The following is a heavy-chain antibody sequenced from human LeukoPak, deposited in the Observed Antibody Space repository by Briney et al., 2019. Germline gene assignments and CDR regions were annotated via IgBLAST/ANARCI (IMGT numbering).Heavy chain of an antibody. J-gene: IGHJ4*02. V-gene: IGHV3-66*01. CDR1: GFTVSSNY. D-gene: IGHD4-23*01. CDR3: ARDNTLGPDYGGYY. CDR2: IYSGGST. Sequence: GGSLRLSCAASGFTVSSNYMSWVRQAPGKGLEWVSVIYSGGSTYYADSVKGRFTISRDNSKNTLYIQMNSLRAEVTAVYYCARDNTLGPDYGGYYWGQGTLVTVSS.